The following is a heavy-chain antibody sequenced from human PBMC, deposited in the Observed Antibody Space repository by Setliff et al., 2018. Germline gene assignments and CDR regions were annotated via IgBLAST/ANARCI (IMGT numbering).Heavy chain of an antibody. Sequence: GGSLRLSCAASGLTFSSYWMSWVRQAPGKGLEWVANIKQDGSEKYYVDSVKGRFTISRDNAKNSLYLQMNSLRAEDTAVYYCARDGGEYWGQGTLVTV. CDR3: ARDGGEY. J-gene: IGHJ4*02. D-gene: IGHD3-16*01. V-gene: IGHV3-7*01. CDR1: GLTFSSYW. CDR2: IKQDGSEK.